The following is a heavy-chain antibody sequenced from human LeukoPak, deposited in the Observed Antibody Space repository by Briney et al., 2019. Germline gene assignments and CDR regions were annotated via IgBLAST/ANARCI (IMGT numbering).Heavy chain of an antibody. CDR1: GFDFSMAW. J-gene: IGHJ4*02. CDR2: IKSDGSGT. D-gene: IGHD3-10*01. V-gene: IGHV3-74*03. Sequence: PGGSLRLSCAASGFDFSMAWMHWVRQAPGKGLVWVSLIKSDGSGTTYADSVKGRFTISRDNAKNTVYLQMNGLRDEDTAVYYCAKDYYGSLEYWGQGILVTVSS. CDR3: AKDYYGSLEY.